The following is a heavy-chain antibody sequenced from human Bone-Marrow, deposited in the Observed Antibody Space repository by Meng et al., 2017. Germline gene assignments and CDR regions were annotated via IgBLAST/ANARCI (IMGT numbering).Heavy chain of an antibody. CDR1: GFTFSSYV. CDR2: ISGSGGRT. CDR3: AKDGAFDS. J-gene: IGHJ4*02. Sequence: EGRVGGCGGGWAQSGASMRLACAVSGFTFSSYVMSWVREVTGKGRVWVSAISGSGGRTYNAESVKGRYNIHRENSKNTLYLQMNSLRAEDRAVYYFAKDGAFDSWGQGTLVTVSS. V-gene: IGHV3-23*04.